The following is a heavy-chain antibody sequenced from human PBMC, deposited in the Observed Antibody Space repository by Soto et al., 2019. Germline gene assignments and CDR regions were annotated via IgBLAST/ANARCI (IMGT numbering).Heavy chain of an antibody. V-gene: IGHV1-2*04. CDR2: INPNSGGT. CDR1: GYTFTGYY. D-gene: IGHD6-6*01. CDR3: ARLGGSSYTSGYFDY. J-gene: IGHJ4*02. Sequence: GASVKVSCKASGYTFTGYYMHWVRQAPGQGLEWMGWINPNSGGTNYAQKFQGWVTMTRDTSISTAYMELSRLRSDDTAVYYCARLGGSSYTSGYFDYWGQGTLVT.